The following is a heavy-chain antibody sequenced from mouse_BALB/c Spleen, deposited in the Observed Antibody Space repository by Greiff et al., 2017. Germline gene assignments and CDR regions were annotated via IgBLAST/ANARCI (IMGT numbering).Heavy chain of an antibody. J-gene: IGHJ3*01. CDR3: ARNYDYDDWFAY. CDR2: ISSGGGNT. D-gene: IGHD2-4*01. Sequence: EVQRVESGGGLVKPGGSLKLSCAASGFTFSSYTMSWVRQTPEKRLEWVATISSGGGNTYYPDSVKGRFTISRDNAKNNLYLQMSSLRSEDTALYYCARNYDYDDWFAYWGQGTLVTVSA. V-gene: IGHV5-9*03. CDR1: GFTFSSYT.